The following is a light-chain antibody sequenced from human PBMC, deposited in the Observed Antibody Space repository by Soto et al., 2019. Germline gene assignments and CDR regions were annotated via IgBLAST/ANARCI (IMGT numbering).Light chain of an antibody. CDR3: MQALQTPWT. Sequence: DIVMTQSPLSLPVTPGEPASISCRSSQSLLHSNGYNYLDWYLQKPGQSPQLLIYLGSNRASGVPDRCSCSGSGTDFTLKISRVEAEDVGVSYCMQALQTPWTFGQRTKVDIK. CDR2: LGS. J-gene: IGKJ1*01. CDR1: QSLLHSNGYNY. V-gene: IGKV2-28*01.